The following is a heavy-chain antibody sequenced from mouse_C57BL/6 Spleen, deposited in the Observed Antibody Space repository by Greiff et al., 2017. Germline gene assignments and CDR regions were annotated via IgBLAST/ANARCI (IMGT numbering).Heavy chain of an antibody. Sequence: EVQLQESGPVLVKPGASVKLSCKASGYTFTDYYMNWVKQSPGQGLEWIGVINPYNGGTSYNQKFKGKATLTVDKSSSTAYMELNSLTSEDSAVYYCARSDRYWGQGTSVTVAS. CDR2: INPYNGGT. J-gene: IGHJ4*01. V-gene: IGHV1-19*01. CDR1: GYTFTDYY. CDR3: ARSDRY.